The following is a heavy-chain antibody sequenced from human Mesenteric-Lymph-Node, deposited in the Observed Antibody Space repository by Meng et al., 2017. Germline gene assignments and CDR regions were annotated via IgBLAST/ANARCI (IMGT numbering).Heavy chain of an antibody. Sequence: LSLTCAASGFTFSSFAMNWVRQAPGKGLEWVAVMSYDGSQKYYADSVRGRVTISRDNSKNTLYLQMNSLRDEDTAVYYCARAYCGGDCYSTWGYGMDVWGQGTTVTVSS. CDR1: GFTFSSFA. CDR2: MSYDGSQK. V-gene: IGHV3-30*04. J-gene: IGHJ6*02. D-gene: IGHD2-21*02. CDR3: ARAYCGGDCYSTWGYGMDV.